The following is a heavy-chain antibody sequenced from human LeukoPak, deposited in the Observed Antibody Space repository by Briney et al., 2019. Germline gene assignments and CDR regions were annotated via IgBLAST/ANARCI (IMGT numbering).Heavy chain of an antibody. D-gene: IGHD3-22*01. J-gene: IGHJ4*02. CDR2: ISYDGSNK. V-gene: IGHV3-30*04. CDR1: GFTFSSYA. Sequence: PGGSLRLSCAASGFTFSSYAMHWVRQAPGKGLEWVAVISYDGSNKYYADSVKGRFTISRDNSKNTLYLQMNSLRAEDTAVYYCASSYYYDGSVIYWGQGTLVTVSS. CDR3: ASSYYYDGSVIY.